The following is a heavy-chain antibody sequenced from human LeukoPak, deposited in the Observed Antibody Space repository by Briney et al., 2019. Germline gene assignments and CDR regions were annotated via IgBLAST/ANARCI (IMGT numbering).Heavy chain of an antibody. CDR1: GASVSSNY. D-gene: IGHD3-9*01. V-gene: IGHV4-4*07. J-gene: IGHJ4*02. CDR2: ISFSDGT. Sequence: SETLSLTCAVSGASVSSNYWSWIRQSAGERLEWIGRISFSDGTNYSPSLKSRVSMSLDASKNQFSLKLTSVTAADTAVYYCARIRRRNYDWYADDSWGQGALVTVSS. CDR3: ARIRRRNYDWYADDS.